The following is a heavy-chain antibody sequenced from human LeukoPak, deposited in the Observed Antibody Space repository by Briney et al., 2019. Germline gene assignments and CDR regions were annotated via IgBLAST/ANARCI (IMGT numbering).Heavy chain of an antibody. CDR3: TKERGGGGRRINLMVGGYGP. CDR1: GFTFSGFA. CDR2: ISYHGRDK. V-gene: IGHV3-30*04. J-gene: IGHJ5*02. Sequence: PGTSLRLSCAGSGFTFSGFAMHWVRQAPGKGLEWVAAISYHGRDKYYADAVNGRFTISRDNSKNTLHLEMNSLRTDDTAVYYCTKERGGGGRRINLMVGGYGPWGQGTQVTVSS. D-gene: IGHD3-22*01.